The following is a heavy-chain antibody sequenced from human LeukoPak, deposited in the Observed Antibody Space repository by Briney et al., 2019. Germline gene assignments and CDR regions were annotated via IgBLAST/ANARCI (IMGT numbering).Heavy chain of an antibody. Sequence: GGSLRLSCAASGFTFSSYGMHWVRQAPGKGLEWVAVIWYDGSNKYYADSVEGRFTISRDNSKNTLYLQMNSLRAEDTAVYYCAKGLYRRVTTVTTSWFDPWGQGTLVTVSS. CDR3: AKGLYRRVTTVTTSWFDP. D-gene: IGHD4-17*01. V-gene: IGHV3-33*06. CDR1: GFTFSSYG. CDR2: IWYDGSNK. J-gene: IGHJ5*02.